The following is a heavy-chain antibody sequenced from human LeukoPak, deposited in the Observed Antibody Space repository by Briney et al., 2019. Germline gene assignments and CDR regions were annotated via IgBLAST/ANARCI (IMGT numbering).Heavy chain of an antibody. Sequence: PSETLSLTCTVSGGSISSYYWSWIRQPPGEGLEWIGYIYYSGSTNYNPSLKSRVTISVDTSKNQFSLKLSSVTAADTAVYYCARMSRGLTIDYWGQGTLATVSS. V-gene: IGHV4-59*01. D-gene: IGHD3-10*01. J-gene: IGHJ4*02. CDR1: GGSISSYY. CDR3: ARMSRGLTIDY. CDR2: IYYSGST.